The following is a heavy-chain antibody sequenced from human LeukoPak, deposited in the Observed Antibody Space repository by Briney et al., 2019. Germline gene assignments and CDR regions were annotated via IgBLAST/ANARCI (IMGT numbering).Heavy chain of an antibody. V-gene: IGHV3-30*18. CDR1: AFTFSSYG. D-gene: IGHD6-6*01. Sequence: GGSLRLSCAASAFTFSSYGMHWVRQAPGKGLEWVAVISYDGSNKYYADSVKGRFTISRDNSKNTLYLQMNSLRAEDTAVYYCAKDSPAEYSSALDYWGQGTLVTVSS. CDR2: ISYDGSNK. J-gene: IGHJ4*02. CDR3: AKDSPAEYSSALDY.